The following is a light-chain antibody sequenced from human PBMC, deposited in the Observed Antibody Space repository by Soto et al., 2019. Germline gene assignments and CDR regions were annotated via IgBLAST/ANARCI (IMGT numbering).Light chain of an antibody. CDR1: SSDVGGYNY. CDR2: EVS. V-gene: IGLV2-8*01. Sequence: QSVLTQPPSASGSPGQSVTISCTGTSSDVGGYNYVSWYQQHPGKAPKLMIYEVSKRPSGVPDRFSGSKSGNTASLTVSGLQDEDDSDYYCSSYAGSNHLVFGGGTQLTVL. CDR3: SSYAGSNHLV. J-gene: IGLJ3*02.